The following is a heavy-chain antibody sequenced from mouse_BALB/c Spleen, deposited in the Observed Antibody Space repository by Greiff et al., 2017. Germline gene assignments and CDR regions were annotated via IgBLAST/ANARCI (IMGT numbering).Heavy chain of an antibody. CDR2: INPYNDGT. CDR3: ARWRLRSIYGYFDV. D-gene: IGHD1-1*01. J-gene: IGHJ1*01. Sequence: VQLQQSGPELVKPGASVKMSCKASGYTFTSYVMHWVKQKPGQGLEWIGYINPYNDGTKYNEKFKGKATLTSDKSSSTAYMELSSLTSEDSAVYYCARWRLRSIYGYFDVWGAGTTVTVSS. V-gene: IGHV1-14*01. CDR1: GYTFTSYV.